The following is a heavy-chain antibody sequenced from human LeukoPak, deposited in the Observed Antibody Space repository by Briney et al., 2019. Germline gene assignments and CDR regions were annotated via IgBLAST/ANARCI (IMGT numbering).Heavy chain of an antibody. CDR2: ISAYNGNT. Sequence: GASVKVSCKASGHTFTSYGISWVRQAPGQGLEWMGWISAYNGNTNYAQKLQGRVTMTTDTSTSTAYMELRGLRSDDTAVYYCARDVTQQLDDAFDIWGQGTMVTVSS. V-gene: IGHV1-18*01. D-gene: IGHD6-6*01. CDR3: ARDVTQQLDDAFDI. CDR1: GHTFTSYG. J-gene: IGHJ3*02.